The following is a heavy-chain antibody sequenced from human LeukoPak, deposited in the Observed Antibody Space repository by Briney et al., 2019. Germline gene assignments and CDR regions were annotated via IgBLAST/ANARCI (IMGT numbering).Heavy chain of an antibody. D-gene: IGHD3-3*01. Sequence: GGSLRLSCAASGFIFSSYAMHWVRQAPGKGLEWVSAVSGSGDSTNSADSMKGRFTISRDNSKNTLYLQMNSLRAEDTAVYYCARGRVHYDFWSGLIWGQGTLVTVSS. V-gene: IGHV3-23*01. CDR1: GFIFSSYA. CDR2: VSGSGDST. J-gene: IGHJ4*02. CDR3: ARGRVHYDFWSGLI.